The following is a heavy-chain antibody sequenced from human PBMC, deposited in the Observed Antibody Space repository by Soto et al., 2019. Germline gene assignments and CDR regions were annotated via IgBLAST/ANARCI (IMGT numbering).Heavy chain of an antibody. CDR3: ARLQAAAGDNDLTFDY. J-gene: IGHJ4*02. Sequence: GGSLRLSCAASGFTFSNYAMNWVRQAPGKGLEWVSTISSSAGNTYYADSVKGHVTISADKSISTAYLQWSSLKASDTAMYYCARLQAAAGDNDLTFDYWGQGTLVTVS. V-gene: IGHV3-23*01. CDR2: ISSSAGNT. D-gene: IGHD6-13*01. CDR1: GFTFSNYA.